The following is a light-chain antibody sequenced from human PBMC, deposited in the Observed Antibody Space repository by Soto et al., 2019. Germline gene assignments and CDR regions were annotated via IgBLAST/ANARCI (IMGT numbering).Light chain of an antibody. CDR2: DAS. CDR1: QSVFNY. V-gene: IGKV3-11*01. Sequence: EIVLTQSPATLSLSPGERATLSCRASQSVFNYLAWYQQKPGQAPRLLIDDASNRATGVPARFSGSASGTDFTLTISSLEPEDFAIYYCQQRRHWPLTFGGGTKVDIK. CDR3: QQRRHWPLT. J-gene: IGKJ4*01.